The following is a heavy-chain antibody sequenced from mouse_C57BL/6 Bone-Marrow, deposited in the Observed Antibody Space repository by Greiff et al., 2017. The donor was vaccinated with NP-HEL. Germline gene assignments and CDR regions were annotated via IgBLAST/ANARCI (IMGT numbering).Heavy chain of an antibody. D-gene: IGHD1-1*01. V-gene: IGHV5-17*01. CDR3: ARRSITTVLYWYFDV. CDR2: ISSGSSTI. J-gene: IGHJ1*03. Sequence: EVKLVESGGGLVKPGGSLKLSCAASGFTFSDYGMHWVRQAPEQGLEWVAYISSGSSTIYYADTVKGRFTISRDNAKNTLFLQMTSLRSEDTAMYYCARRSITTVLYWYFDVWGTGTTVTVSS. CDR1: GFTFSDYG.